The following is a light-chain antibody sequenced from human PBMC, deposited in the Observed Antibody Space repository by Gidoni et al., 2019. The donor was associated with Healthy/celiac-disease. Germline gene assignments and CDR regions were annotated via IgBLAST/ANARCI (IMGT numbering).Light chain of an antibody. V-gene: IGKV1-9*01. CDR3: QQLNSYPR. Sequence: DIQLTQSPSFLSASVGDRVTITCRASQGISSYLAWYQQKPGKAPKLLIYAASTLQSGVPSRFSGSGSGTEFTLTISSLQPEDFATYYCQQLNSYPRFGPXTKVDSK. CDR1: QGISSY. J-gene: IGKJ3*01. CDR2: AAS.